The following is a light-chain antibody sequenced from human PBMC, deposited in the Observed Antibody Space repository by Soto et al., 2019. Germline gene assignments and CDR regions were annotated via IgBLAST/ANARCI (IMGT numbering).Light chain of an antibody. CDR3: QQYNNWPPIT. CDR1: QSVSSY. J-gene: IGKJ5*01. Sequence: EIVLTQSPATLSLCPGERATLSCRASQSVSSYLAWYQQKPGQAPRLLIYGASTRATGIPARFSGSGSGTEFTLTISSLQSEDFAVYYCQQYNNWPPITFGQGIRLEIK. V-gene: IGKV3-15*01. CDR2: GAS.